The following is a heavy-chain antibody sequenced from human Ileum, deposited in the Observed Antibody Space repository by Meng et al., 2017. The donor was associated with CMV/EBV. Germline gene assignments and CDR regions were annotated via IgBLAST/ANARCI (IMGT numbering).Heavy chain of an antibody. CDR3: AGGWGAY. Sequence: VQLVESGGSLIQPGGSLSLSCAASGFTVSSNYMSWVRQASGKGLEWVSVIDSGGNTYHADSVKGRFTISRDNSKNTLYLQMNNLRAEDTAVYYCAGGWGAYWGQGTLVTVSS. V-gene: IGHV3-53*01. CDR2: IDSGGNT. J-gene: IGHJ4*02. D-gene: IGHD3-16*01. CDR1: GFTVSSNY.